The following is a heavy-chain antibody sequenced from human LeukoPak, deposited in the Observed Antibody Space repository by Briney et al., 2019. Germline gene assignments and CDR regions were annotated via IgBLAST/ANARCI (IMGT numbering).Heavy chain of an antibody. CDR3: ARAEGYIRMGD. CDR1: GGSISSSYW. V-gene: IGHV4-4*02. J-gene: IGHJ4*02. D-gene: IGHD6-13*01. CDR2: IYPSGNT. Sequence: PSETLSLTCAVSGGSISSSYWWSWVRQPPGKGLEWIGEIYPSGNTNYNPSLKSRVTMSIDKFKNQFSLKLSSVTAADTAVYYCARAEGYIRMGDWGQGTLVTVSS.